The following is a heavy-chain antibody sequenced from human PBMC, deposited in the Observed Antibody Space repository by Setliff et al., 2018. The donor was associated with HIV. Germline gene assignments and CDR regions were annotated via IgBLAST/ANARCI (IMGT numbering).Heavy chain of an antibody. CDR2: IYYSGST. V-gene: IGHV4-59*08. CDR3: ARTDWARTSYYYYYGMNV. Sequence: SETLSLTCTVSGGSISSYYWSWIRQPPGKGLEWIGYIYYSGSTNYNPSLKSRVIMSVDRSKNQFSLKLSSVTAADTAVYYCARTDWARTSYYYYYGMNVWGQGTTVTVSS. J-gene: IGHJ6*02. D-gene: IGHD3-9*01. CDR1: GGSISSYY.